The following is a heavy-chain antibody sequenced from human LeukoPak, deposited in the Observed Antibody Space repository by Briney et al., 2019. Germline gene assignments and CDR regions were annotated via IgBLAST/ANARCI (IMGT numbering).Heavy chain of an antibody. V-gene: IGHV1-2*02. CDR2: INPNSGGT. J-gene: IGHJ4*02. Sequence: ASVKVSCKASGYTFTGYYMHWVRQAPGQGLEWMGWINPNSGGTNYAQKFQGRVTMTRDTPISTAYMELSRLRSDDTAVYYCAREAGITMIVVPHFDYWGQGTLVTVSS. D-gene: IGHD3-22*01. CDR3: AREAGITMIVVPHFDY. CDR1: GYTFTGYY.